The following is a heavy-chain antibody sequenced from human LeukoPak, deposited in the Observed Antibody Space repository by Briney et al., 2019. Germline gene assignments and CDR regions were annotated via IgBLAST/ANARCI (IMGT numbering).Heavy chain of an antibody. Sequence: GGSLRLSCLASGFTFSSYNINRVRQAPGKGLEWVSYISSSGSSIYYADSVKGRFTVSRDNAKNSLYLQMNSLRVEDTAFYYCARDLAYSRLDYWGQGMLVTVSS. V-gene: IGHV3-48*01. CDR3: ARDLAYSRLDY. CDR2: ISSSGSSI. J-gene: IGHJ4*02. CDR1: GFTFSSYN. D-gene: IGHD5-18*01.